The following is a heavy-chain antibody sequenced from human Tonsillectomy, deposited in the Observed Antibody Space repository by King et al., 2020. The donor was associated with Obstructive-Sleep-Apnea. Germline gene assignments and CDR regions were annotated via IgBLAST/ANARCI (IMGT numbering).Heavy chain of an antibody. D-gene: IGHD6-13*01. V-gene: IGHV3-48*04. Sequence: VQLVESGGGLVQPGGSLRLSCAASGFTFSSYSMNWVRQAPGKGLEWVSYISSSSSTIYYADSVKGRFTISRDNAKNSLYLQMNSLRAEDTAVYYCARDPPPLLGSSWYYFDYWGQGTLVTVSS. J-gene: IGHJ4*02. CDR1: GFTFSSYS. CDR2: ISSSSSTI. CDR3: ARDPPPLLGSSWYYFDY.